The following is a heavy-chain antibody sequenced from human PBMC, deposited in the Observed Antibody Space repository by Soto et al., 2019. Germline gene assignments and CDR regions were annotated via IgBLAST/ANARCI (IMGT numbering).Heavy chain of an antibody. Sequence: GESLKISCEASGYSFTSNWIGWVRQMPGKGLEWMGIINPADSDIKYSPSFQGQVTISADKSISTVYLQWSSLQASDTAMYYRARHSREEKGWAIRRLDYWGQGTLVPVSS. CDR2: INPADSDI. J-gene: IGHJ4*02. V-gene: IGHV5-51*01. CDR3: ARHSREEKGWAIRRLDY. D-gene: IGHD2-21*01. CDR1: GYSFTSNW.